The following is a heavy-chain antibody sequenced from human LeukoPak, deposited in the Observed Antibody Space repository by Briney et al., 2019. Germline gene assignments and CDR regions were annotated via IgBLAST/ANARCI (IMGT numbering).Heavy chain of an antibody. CDR1: GGSISSVSYY. D-gene: IGHD6-13*01. Sequence: PSETLSLTCTVSGGSISSVSYYWSWIRQPAGKGLEWIGRIYTSGSTNYNPSLKSRVTISVDPSKNQSSLKLSSVTAADTAVYYCARDLVAAAGHIDYWGQGTLVTVSS. V-gene: IGHV4-61*02. J-gene: IGHJ4*02. CDR2: IYTSGST. CDR3: ARDLVAAAGHIDY.